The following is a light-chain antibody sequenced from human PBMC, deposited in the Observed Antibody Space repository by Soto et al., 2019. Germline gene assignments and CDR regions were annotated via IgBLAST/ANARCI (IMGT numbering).Light chain of an antibody. V-gene: IGLV1-40*01. CDR3: QSYDSSLSGV. Sequence: QSVLTQPPSVSGAPGQRVTISCTGSSSNIGAGYDVHWYQQLPGTAPKLLIYGNSNRPSGVPDRFSGSKSGTSASLAITGLQAEDEADYYCQSYDSSLSGVFGGGTKLTV. CDR1: SSNIGAGYD. J-gene: IGLJ3*02. CDR2: GNS.